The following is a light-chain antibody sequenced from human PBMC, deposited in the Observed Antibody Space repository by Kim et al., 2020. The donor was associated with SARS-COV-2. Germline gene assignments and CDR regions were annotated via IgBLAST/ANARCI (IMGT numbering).Light chain of an antibody. Sequence: QLVLTQSPSASASLGDSVKLTCTLSSGHSSYAIAWHQQQPEKGPRYLMKLNSDGSHSKGDGIPDRFSGSSSGAERYLTISSLQSEDEADYYCQTWGNGSLVFGGGTQLTVL. CDR1: SGHSSYA. CDR3: QTWGNGSLV. J-gene: IGLJ3*02. V-gene: IGLV4-69*01. CDR2: LNSDGSH.